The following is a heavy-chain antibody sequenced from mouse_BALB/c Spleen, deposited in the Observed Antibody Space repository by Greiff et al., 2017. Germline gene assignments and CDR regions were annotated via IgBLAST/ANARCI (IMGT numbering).Heavy chain of an antibody. V-gene: IGHV1-7*01. D-gene: IGHD4-1*01. CDR1: GYTFTSYW. CDR3: ARVTGYYFDY. Sequence: QVQLQQSGAELAKPGASVKMSCKASGYTFTSYWMHWVKQRPGQGLEWIGYINPSTGYTEYNQKFKDKATLTADKSSSTAYMQLSSLTSEDSAVYFCARVTGYYFDYWGQGTTLTVSS. J-gene: IGHJ2*01. CDR2: INPSTGYT.